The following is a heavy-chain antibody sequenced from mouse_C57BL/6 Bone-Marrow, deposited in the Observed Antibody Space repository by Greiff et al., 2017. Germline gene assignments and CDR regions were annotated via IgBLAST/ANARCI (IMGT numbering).Heavy chain of an antibody. D-gene: IGHD1-1*01. CDR1: GYSFTDYN. V-gene: IGHV1-39*01. CDR2: INPNYGTT. Sequence: EVQLQQSGPELVKPGASVKISCKASGYSFTDYNMNWVKQSNGQSLEWIGVINPNYGTTSYNQKFKGKATLTVDQSSSTAYMQLNSLTSEDSAVYDCARENGYGSSYLFDYWGQGTTLTVSS. J-gene: IGHJ2*01. CDR3: ARENGYGSSYLFDY.